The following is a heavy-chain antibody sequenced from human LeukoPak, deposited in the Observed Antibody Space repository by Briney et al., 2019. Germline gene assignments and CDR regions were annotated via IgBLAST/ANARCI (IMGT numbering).Heavy chain of an antibody. V-gene: IGHV3-48*02. J-gene: IGHJ3*02. CDR3: ARTSLRTFHI. CDR1: GFSFSTYS. Sequence: GGSLRLSCAASGFSFSTYSMNWVRQAPGKGLEWVSYISTSSTISYADSVKGRFTISRDNAKNSLYLQMNSLRDEDTAVYYCARTSLRTFHIWGQGTMVTVSP. CDR2: ISTSSTI.